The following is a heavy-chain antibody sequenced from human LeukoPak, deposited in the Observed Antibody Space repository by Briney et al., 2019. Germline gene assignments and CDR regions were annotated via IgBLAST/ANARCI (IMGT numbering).Heavy chain of an antibody. CDR2: VRSKADSYAT. CDR3: TRWRLGGSNPDDGFDY. CDR1: GFTFSGSA. J-gene: IGHJ4*02. D-gene: IGHD1-1*01. V-gene: IGHV3-73*01. Sequence: GGSLRLSCVASGFTFSGSAIHWVRQASGKGLEWVGRVRSKADSYATAYTASMKGRFIISRDDSKNTAYLQMNILKTEDTAVYYCTRWRLGGSNPDDGFDYWGQGTLVTVSS.